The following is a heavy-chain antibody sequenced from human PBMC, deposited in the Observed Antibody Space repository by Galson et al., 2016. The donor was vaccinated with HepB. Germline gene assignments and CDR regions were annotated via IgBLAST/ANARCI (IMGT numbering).Heavy chain of an antibody. CDR1: GFTFNNFA. D-gene: IGHD1-1*01. CDR3: AKYRQLGS. CDR2: ISGPAART. J-gene: IGHJ5*02. V-gene: IGHV3-23*01. Sequence: SLRLSCAASGFTFNNFAMCWVRQAPGKGLEWISSISGPAARTYYADSVKGRFTISRDNSKNTLYLQMNSLRAEDTAVYYCAKYRQLGSWGQGTLVTVSS.